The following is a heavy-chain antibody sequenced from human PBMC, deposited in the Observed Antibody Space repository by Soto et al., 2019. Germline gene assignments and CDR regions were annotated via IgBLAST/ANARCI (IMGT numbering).Heavy chain of an antibody. CDR3: ARKPIYHFFAGYYSVDY. CDR1: GGSFSDYY. V-gene: IGHV4-34*01. CDR2: INHSGTT. D-gene: IGHD3-9*01. J-gene: IGHJ4*02. Sequence: QVQLRQWGAGLLKPSETLSLTCAVFGGSFSDYYWTWIRQPPGKGLEWIGEINHSGTTSYNPSLKGRLTLSVDTSNNQFSLKLSSVTAAETAVYYCARKPIYHFFAGYYSVDYWGQGTLVTVSS.